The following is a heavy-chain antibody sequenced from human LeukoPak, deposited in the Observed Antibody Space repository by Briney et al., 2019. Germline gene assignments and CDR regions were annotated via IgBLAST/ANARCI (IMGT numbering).Heavy chain of an antibody. D-gene: IGHD3-10*01. J-gene: IGHJ6*02. Sequence: GGSLRLSCAASGFTFSSYSMNWVRQAPGKGLEWVSYISSSGSTIYYADSVKGRFTISRDNAKDSLYLQMNSLRAEDTAVYYCARDEWFGTSYYYYYGMDVWGQGTTVTVSS. CDR1: GFTFSSYS. CDR3: ARDEWFGTSYYYYYGMDV. CDR2: ISSSGSTI. V-gene: IGHV3-48*04.